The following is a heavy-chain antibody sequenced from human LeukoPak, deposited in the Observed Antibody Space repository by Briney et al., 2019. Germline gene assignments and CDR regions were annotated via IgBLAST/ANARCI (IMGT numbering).Heavy chain of an antibody. V-gene: IGHV3-48*03. CDR3: ARRPSYYDSLDY. D-gene: IGHD3-22*01. CDR2: ISSSGSTI. Sequence: GGSLRLSCAPSGFTLSNYEINWVRKAPGKGLEGVSYISSSGSTIYYADSVKGRFTISRDNPKNSLYLQMNSLRAEDTALYYCARRPSYYDSLDYWGQGTLVTVSS. CDR1: GFTLSNYE. J-gene: IGHJ4*02.